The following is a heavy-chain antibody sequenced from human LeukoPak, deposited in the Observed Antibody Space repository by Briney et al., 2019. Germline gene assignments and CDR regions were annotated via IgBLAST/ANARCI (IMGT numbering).Heavy chain of an antibody. Sequence: SETLSLTCTVSGGSISSSSYYWGWIRQPPGKGLEWIGSIYYSGSTYYNPSLKSRVTISVDTSKNQFSLKLSSVTAADTAVYYCARRSSGDYYYFDYWGQGTLVTVSA. V-gene: IGHV4-39*01. D-gene: IGHD3-22*01. CDR3: ARRSSGDYYYFDY. J-gene: IGHJ4*02. CDR2: IYYSGST. CDR1: GGSISSSSYY.